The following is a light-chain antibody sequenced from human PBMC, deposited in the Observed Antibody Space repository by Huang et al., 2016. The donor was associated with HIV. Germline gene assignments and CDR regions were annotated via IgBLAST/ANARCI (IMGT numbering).Light chain of an antibody. Sequence: IVLRQSPATLSLSPGERATLSCRASHSLNRFLAWYQQKPVQPPRILIYNASDRATGVRARFSGSVSGTEFTLTITDLKTEDFAVYYCQQRSNCLTFGGGTKVEIK. J-gene: IGKJ4*01. V-gene: IGKV3-11*01. CDR1: HSLNRF. CDR2: NAS. CDR3: QQRSNCLT.